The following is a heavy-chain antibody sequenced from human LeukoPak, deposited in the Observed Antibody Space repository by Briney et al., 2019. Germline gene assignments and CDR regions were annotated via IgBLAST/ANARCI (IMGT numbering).Heavy chain of an antibody. V-gene: IGHV4-59*01. J-gene: IGHJ4*02. D-gene: IGHD3-10*01. CDR2: IYYSGST. Sequence: PSETLSLTCTVSGGSISSYYWSWIRQPPGKALEWIGYIYYSGSTNYNPSLKSRVTISVDTSKNQFSLKLSSVTAADTAVYYCASLGGVSGSGAFDYWGQGTLVTVSS. CDR3: ASLGGVSGSGAFDY. CDR1: GGSISSYY.